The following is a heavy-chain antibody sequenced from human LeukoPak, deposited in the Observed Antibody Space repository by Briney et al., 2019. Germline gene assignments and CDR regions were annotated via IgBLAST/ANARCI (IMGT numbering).Heavy chain of an antibody. CDR2: ISAYNGNT. CDR3: ARRDYDYVWGSYRYPDYFDY. D-gene: IGHD3-16*02. J-gene: IGHJ4*02. V-gene: IGHV1-18*03. CDR1: GYTFTSYG. Sequence: ASVKVSCKASGYTFTSYGISWVRQAPGQGLEWMGWISAYNGNTNYAQKFQGRVTITRDTSASTAYMELSSLRSEDMAVYYCARRDYDYVWGSYRYPDYFDYWGQGTLVTVSS.